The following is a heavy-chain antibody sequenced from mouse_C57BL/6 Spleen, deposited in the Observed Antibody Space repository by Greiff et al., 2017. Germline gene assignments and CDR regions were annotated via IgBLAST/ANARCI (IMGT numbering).Heavy chain of an antibody. CDR3: ARTDYYGSSYAMDY. D-gene: IGHD1-1*01. V-gene: IGHV2-2*01. CDR2: IWSGGST. Sequence: VQLVESGPGLVQPSQSLSITCTVSGFSLTSYGVHWVRQSPGKGLEWLGVIWSGGSTDYNAAFISRLSISKDNSKSQVFFKMNSLQADDTAIYYCARTDYYGSSYAMDYWGQGTSVTVSS. J-gene: IGHJ4*01. CDR1: GFSLTSYG.